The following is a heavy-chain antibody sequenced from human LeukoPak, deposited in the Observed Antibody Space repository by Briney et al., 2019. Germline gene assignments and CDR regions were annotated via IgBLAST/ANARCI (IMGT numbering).Heavy chain of an antibody. CDR1: GFTFSRYW. Sequence: PGGSLRLSCAASGFTFSRYWMSWVRQAPGKGLEWVSTISGSGGSTYYADSVKGRFTISRDNSKNTLYLQMNSLRAEDTAVYYCAKDYYGSGSQHFDFWGQGTLVTVSS. J-gene: IGHJ4*02. CDR2: ISGSGGST. V-gene: IGHV3-23*01. CDR3: AKDYYGSGSQHFDF. D-gene: IGHD3-10*01.